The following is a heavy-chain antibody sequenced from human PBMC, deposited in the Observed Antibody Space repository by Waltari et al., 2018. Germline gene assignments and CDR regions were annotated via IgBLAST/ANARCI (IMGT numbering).Heavy chain of an antibody. CDR2: LSHTSLYT. V-gene: IGHV3-23*04. CDR1: GFCFSNYA. D-gene: IGHD1-26*01. J-gene: IGHJ4*02. CDR3: AKRRGSGSSSAWSFDY. Sequence: VQLVESGGGLVQPGGSLRLSCAASGFCFSNYALSWVRQAPGKGLECVSTLSHTSLYTFYSNPVKGRFAISRDDSKNTLYLQMDSLRADDTAIYYCAKRRGSGSSSAWSFDYWGQGTLVTVSS.